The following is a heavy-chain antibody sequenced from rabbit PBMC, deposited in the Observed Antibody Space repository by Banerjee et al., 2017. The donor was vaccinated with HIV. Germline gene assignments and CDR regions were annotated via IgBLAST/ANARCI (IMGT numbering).Heavy chain of an antibody. D-gene: IGHD4-1*01. Sequence: QEQLVESGGGLVQPEGSLTLTCKASGFTISSSSHMCWVRQAPGKGLEWIACIYAGASDITYYASWAKGRFTISKTSSTTVTLQMTSLTAADTATYFCARDLAGVIGWNFNLWGPGTLVTVS. CDR3: ARDLAGVIGWNFNL. V-gene: IGHV1S45*01. J-gene: IGHJ4*01. CDR1: GFTISSSSH. CDR2: IYAGASDIT.